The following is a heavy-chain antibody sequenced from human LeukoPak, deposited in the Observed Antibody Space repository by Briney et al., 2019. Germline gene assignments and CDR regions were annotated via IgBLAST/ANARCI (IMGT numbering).Heavy chain of an antibody. CDR3: ARDEGVLEYYFDY. CDR2: ISSSSSYI. J-gene: IGHJ4*02. CDR1: GFTFSSYS. Sequence: GGSLRLSCAASGFTFSSYSMNWVRQAPGKGLEWVSSISSSSSYIYYADSVKGRFTISRDNAKNSLYLQMNSLRAEDTAVYYCARDEGVLEYYFDYWGRGTLVTVSS. D-gene: IGHD1-1*01. V-gene: IGHV3-21*01.